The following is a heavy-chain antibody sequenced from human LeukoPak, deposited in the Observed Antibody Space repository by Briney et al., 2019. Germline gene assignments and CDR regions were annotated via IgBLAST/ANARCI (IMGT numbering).Heavy chain of an antibody. Sequence: ASVKVSCKASGYTFTSYGISWVRQAPGQGLEWMGWISAYNGNTNYAQKLQGRVTMTTDTSASTAYMELRSLRSDDTAVYYCARVGIVVVPAALDYWGQGTLVTVSS. CDR1: GYTFTSYG. D-gene: IGHD2-2*01. CDR2: ISAYNGNT. V-gene: IGHV1-18*01. CDR3: ARVGIVVVPAALDY. J-gene: IGHJ4*02.